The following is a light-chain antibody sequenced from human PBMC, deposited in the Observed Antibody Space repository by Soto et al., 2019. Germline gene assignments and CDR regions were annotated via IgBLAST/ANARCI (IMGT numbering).Light chain of an antibody. CDR3: QQSLSALGT. CDR2: GTS. J-gene: IGKJ1*01. Sequence: DIQMTQSPSSLSAFVGDRVTITCRSSHTINNYLNWYQQKPGKAPKLLIYGTSTLQTGVPSRFSGSGSGTDFTLTITNLQPEDSATYFCQQSLSALGTFGQGTRVEIK. V-gene: IGKV1-39*01. CDR1: HTINNY.